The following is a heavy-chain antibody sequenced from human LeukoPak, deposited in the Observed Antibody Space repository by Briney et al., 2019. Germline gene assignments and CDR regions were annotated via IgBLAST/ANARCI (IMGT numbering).Heavy chain of an antibody. CDR2: ISAYNGNT. V-gene: IGHV1-18*04. D-gene: IGHD3-10*01. Sequence: ASVKVSCKASGYTFTSYGINWVRQAPGQGLEWMGWISAYNGNTNYAQKLQGRVTMTTDTSTSTAYMELRSLRSDDTAVYYCARDERAGSGSYKYYYYGMDVWGKGTTVTVSS. CDR1: GYTFTSYG. CDR3: ARDERAGSGSYKYYYYGMDV. J-gene: IGHJ6*04.